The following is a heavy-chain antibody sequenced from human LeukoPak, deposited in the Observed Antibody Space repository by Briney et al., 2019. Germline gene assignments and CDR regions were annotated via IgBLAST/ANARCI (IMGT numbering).Heavy chain of an antibody. Sequence: GGSLLVSCADSGFTFSNYGVNGGRQAPGKGVEWVSYINSRSSTIYYADSVRGRFTISRDNAKTSLYLQMHSLKAEDTAIYYCAREVGTPQAFDIWGQGTMVTVSS. CDR1: GFTFSNYG. J-gene: IGHJ3*02. V-gene: IGHV3-48*01. D-gene: IGHD1-26*01. CDR3: AREVGTPQAFDI. CDR2: INSRSSTI.